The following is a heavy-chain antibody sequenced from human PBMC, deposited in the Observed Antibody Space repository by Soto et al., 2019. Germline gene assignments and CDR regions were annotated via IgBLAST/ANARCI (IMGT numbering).Heavy chain of an antibody. CDR1: GFTLSSYG. CDR3: AKGGSISAPYFDY. CDR2: ISYDGRNK. J-gene: IGHJ4*02. V-gene: IGHV3-30*18. Sequence: QVQLVESGGGVVQPGSSLRLSCAASGFTLSSYGMHWVRQAPGKGLEWVAVISYDGRNKYYADSVKGRFTISRDNSKNTLYLEMNRLRAEDTAVYYCAKGGSISAPYFDYRGPGTLATVSS. D-gene: IGHD6-6*01.